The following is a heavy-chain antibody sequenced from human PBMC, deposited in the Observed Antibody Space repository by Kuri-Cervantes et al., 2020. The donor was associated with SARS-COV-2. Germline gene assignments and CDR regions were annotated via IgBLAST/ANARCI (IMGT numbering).Heavy chain of an antibody. V-gene: IGHV3-30-3*01. D-gene: IGHD2-8*01. J-gene: IGHJ4*02. CDR2: ISYDGNNK. Sequence: GGSLRLSCAASRFDFSRSAMHWVRQAPGKGLEWVAVISYDGNNKNCTASGKGRFTISRDNSRNTLYLQMRSLRTEDTAFYYCAKDRVGVLDSWGQGTLVTVSS. CDR3: AKDRVGVLDS. CDR1: RFDFSRSA.